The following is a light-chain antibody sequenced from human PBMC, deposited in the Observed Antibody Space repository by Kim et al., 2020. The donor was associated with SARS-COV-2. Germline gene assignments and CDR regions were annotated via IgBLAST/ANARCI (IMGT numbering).Light chain of an antibody. CDR1: QSVDNRY. CDR3: QQYDISPYN. J-gene: IGKJ2*01. CDR2: GAS. V-gene: IGKV3-20*01. Sequence: EIVLTQSPGTLSLSPGGRATLSCRVSQSVDNRYLAWYQQKPGQGPRLLISGASSSATGISDRFSGSGSRTDFTLTISRLEPEDSAVYYCQQYDISPYNFGQGTKLEI.